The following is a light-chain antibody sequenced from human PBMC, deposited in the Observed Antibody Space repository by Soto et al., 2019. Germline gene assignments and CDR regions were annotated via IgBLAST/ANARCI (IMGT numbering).Light chain of an antibody. CDR2: GAS. CDR3: QQDSVWPLP. Sequence: EIVLTQSPATLSVSPGERAALSCRASQSVNINLAWYQQKPGQPPRLLIFGASTRATGIPARFSGSGSEAEFTLTIGSLQSEDFAVYYCQQDSVWPLPFGGGTKVDSK. J-gene: IGKJ4*01. V-gene: IGKV3D-15*01. CDR1: QSVNIN.